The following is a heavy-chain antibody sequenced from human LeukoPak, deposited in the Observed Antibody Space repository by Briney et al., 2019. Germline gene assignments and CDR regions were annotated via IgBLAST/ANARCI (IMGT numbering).Heavy chain of an antibody. J-gene: IGHJ4*02. CDR3: AREDSYYYGSGSYYNTPDY. CDR2: IYYSGST. Sequence: PSETLSLTCTVSGGSINRYFWTWIRQPPGKGLEWIGSIYYSGSTYYNPSLRSRVTISVDTSKNQFSLKLSSVTAADTAVYYCAREDSYYYGSGSYYNTPDYWGQGTLVTVSS. D-gene: IGHD3-10*01. CDR1: GGSINRYF. V-gene: IGHV4-39*07.